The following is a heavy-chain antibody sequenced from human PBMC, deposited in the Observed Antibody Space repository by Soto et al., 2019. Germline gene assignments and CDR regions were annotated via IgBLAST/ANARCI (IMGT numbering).Heavy chain of an antibody. Sequence: PGGSLRLSCAASGFTFSSYEMNWVRQAPGKGLEWVSYISSSGSTIHYADSVKGRFTISRDNAKNSLYLQMNSLRAEDTAVYYCARGYLEWLLSDYYYGMDVWGQGTTVTVSS. J-gene: IGHJ6*02. CDR1: GFTFSSYE. D-gene: IGHD3-3*01. CDR3: ARGYLEWLLSDYYYGMDV. V-gene: IGHV3-48*03. CDR2: ISSSGSTI.